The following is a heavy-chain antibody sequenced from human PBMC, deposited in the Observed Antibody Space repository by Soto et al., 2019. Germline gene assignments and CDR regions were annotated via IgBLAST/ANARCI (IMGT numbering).Heavy chain of an antibody. CDR1: GYMFTTYG. Sequence: QVQLMQSGGEVKKPGATVEVSCKPSGYMFTTYGISWVRQTPGQGLKWMAWISAYNGNKKYAQKSQGRVTMTIHTSSTTASMELRNLTSDDTAIYYSASSGGGMVARPLEYWGQGTLVTVS. CDR2: ISAYNGNK. J-gene: IGHJ4*02. D-gene: IGHD6-6*01. CDR3: ASSGGGMVARPLEY. V-gene: IGHV1-18*04.